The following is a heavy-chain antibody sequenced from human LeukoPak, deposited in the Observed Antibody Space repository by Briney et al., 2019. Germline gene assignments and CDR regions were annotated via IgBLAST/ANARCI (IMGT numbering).Heavy chain of an antibody. CDR2: IDPSDSYT. J-gene: IGHJ3*02. Sequence: GASLKISCKGSGSSFTTYWISWVRQMPGKGLEWMGRIDPSDSYTNYSPSFQGHVTISADKSISTAYLQWSSLKASDTAMYYCASPLFGEFGAFDIWGQGTMVTVSS. CDR3: ASPLFGEFGAFDI. V-gene: IGHV5-10-1*01. D-gene: IGHD3-10*01. CDR1: GSSFTTYW.